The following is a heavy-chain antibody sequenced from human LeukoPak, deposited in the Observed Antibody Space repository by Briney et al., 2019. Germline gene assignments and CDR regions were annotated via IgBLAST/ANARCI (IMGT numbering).Heavy chain of an antibody. Sequence: GGSLRLSCAASGFTFSSYWMSWVRQAPGKGLEWVSCISSSSTYIHYADSVKGRFTISRDNANNSLYLQMNSLRAEDTAVYYCARDSGYMDVWGKGTTVTVSS. CDR3: ARDSGYMDV. CDR2: ISSSSTYI. D-gene: IGHD1-26*01. CDR1: GFTFSSYW. V-gene: IGHV3-21*01. J-gene: IGHJ6*03.